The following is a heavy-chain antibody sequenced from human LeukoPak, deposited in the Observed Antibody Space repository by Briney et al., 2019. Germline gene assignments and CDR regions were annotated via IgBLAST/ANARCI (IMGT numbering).Heavy chain of an antibody. J-gene: IGHJ4*02. CDR1: GGTFSSYA. D-gene: IGHD1-26*01. CDR2: IIPIFGTA. CDR3: ARSLPPIVGGD. Sequence: ASVKVSCKAFGGTFSSYAISWVRQAPGQGLGWMGGIIPIFGTANYAQKFQGRVTITADESTSTAYMELSSLRSEDTAVYYCARSLPPIVGGDWGQGTLVTVSS. V-gene: IGHV1-69*01.